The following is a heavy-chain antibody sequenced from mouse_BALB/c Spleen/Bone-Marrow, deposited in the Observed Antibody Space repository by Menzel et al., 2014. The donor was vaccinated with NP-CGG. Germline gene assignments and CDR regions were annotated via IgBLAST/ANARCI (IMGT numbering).Heavy chain of an antibody. J-gene: IGHJ1*01. D-gene: IGHD1-1*01. CDR3: ARGYYGRTYGWYFDV. CDR1: GYTFTNYW. Sequence: VELKQSGAEFVKPGAPVKLSCKASGYTFTNYWMNWVKQRPGRGLEWIGRIDPSDSETHYNQKFKDKATPTVDKSSSTAYIQLSSLTSEDPAVNYCARGYYGRTYGWYFDVWGAGPPVPVSS. V-gene: IGHV1-69*02. CDR2: IDPSDSET.